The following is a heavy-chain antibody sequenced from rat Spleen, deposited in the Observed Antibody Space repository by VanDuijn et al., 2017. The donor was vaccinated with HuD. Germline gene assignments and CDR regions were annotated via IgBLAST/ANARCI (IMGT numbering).Heavy chain of an antibody. CDR1: GYSITSSYR. CDR3: ARFHYNSGYGVY. J-gene: IGHJ2*01. V-gene: IGHV3-3*01. CDR2: INNAGST. Sequence: EVQLQESGPGLVKSSQSLSLTCSVTGYSITSSYRWNWIRKFPGNKLEWMGYINNAGSTNYNPSLKSRISFTRDTSKNQFFLQVNSVTTEDTATYYCARFHYNSGYGVYWGQGVMVTVSS. D-gene: IGHD4-3*01.